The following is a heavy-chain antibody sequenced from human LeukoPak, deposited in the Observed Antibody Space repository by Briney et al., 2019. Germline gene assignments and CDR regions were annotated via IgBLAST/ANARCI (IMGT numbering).Heavy chain of an antibody. CDR2: ISSSSGTI. J-gene: IGHJ3*02. CDR1: GFTFSSYS. V-gene: IGHV3-48*02. D-gene: IGHD2-15*01. Sequence: GGSLRLSCAASGFTFSSYSMNWDRQAPGKGLEWVSYISSSSGTIYYADSVKGRFTISRDNAKNSLYLQMNSLRDEDTAVYYCARSRCSGGSCYAWGAAFDIWGQGTMVTVSS. CDR3: ARSRCSGGSCYAWGAAFDI.